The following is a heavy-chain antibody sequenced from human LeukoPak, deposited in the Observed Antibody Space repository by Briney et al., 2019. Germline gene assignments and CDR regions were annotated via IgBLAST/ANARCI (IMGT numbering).Heavy chain of an antibody. J-gene: IGHJ4*02. CDR1: DYTLTNYG. V-gene: IGHV1-18*01. CDR3: ARASAQWSDY. CDR2: ISPYNGDT. Sequence: ASVKVSCKASDYTLTNYGISWVRQAPGQGLEWMGWISPYNGDTNYAEKFQGRVTLTTDTSTSTAYMELRSLRSDDTAIYYCARASAQWSDYWGQGTLVTVSS. D-gene: IGHD2-15*01.